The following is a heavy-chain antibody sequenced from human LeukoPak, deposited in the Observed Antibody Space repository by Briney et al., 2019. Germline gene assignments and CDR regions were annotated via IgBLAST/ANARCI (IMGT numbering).Heavy chain of an antibody. J-gene: IGHJ4*02. D-gene: IGHD3-9*01. CDR1: GGSISSGGYY. CDR3: ARGRYDILTGYYGGFDY. CDR2: IYYSGST. Sequence: SETLSLTCTVSGGSISSGGYYWSWIRQQPGKGLEWIGYIYYSGSTYYNPSLKSRVTISVDTSKNQFSLKLSSVTAADTAVYYCARGRYDILTGYYGGFDYWGQGTLVTVSS. V-gene: IGHV4-31*03.